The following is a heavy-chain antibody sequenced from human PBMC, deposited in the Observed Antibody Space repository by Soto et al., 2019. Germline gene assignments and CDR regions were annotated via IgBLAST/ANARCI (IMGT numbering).Heavy chain of an antibody. CDR3: EREGLTKFGVAKGFAS. Sequence: QVQLQESGPGLVKPSETLSLTCTVSGDSVSSAGYHWSWIRQPPGKGLEWIGYITYSGITNYNPSHRSRVTISLDTSKNQFSLRLGSVTAADTAVYYCEREGLTKFGVAKGFASWGQGTLVTVSS. CDR1: GDSVSSAGYH. CDR2: ITYSGIT. D-gene: IGHD3-3*01. V-gene: IGHV4-61*08. J-gene: IGHJ4*02.